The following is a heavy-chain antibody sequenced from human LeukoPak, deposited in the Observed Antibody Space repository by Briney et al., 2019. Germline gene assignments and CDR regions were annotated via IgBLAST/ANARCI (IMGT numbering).Heavy chain of an antibody. J-gene: IGHJ4*02. D-gene: IGHD3-3*01. CDR2: IYASGST. Sequence: PSETLSLTCTVSGGSISSYYWSWIRQPAGKGLEWIGRIYASGSTNYNPSLKRRVTMSVDTSKNQFSLKLSSVTAADTAVYYCAGGGGIFGVPSQAYYWGQGTLVTVSS. CDR1: GGSISSYY. CDR3: AGGGGIFGVPSQAYY. V-gene: IGHV4-4*07.